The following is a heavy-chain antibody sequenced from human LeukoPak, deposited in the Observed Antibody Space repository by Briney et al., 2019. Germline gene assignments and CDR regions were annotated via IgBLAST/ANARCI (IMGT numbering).Heavy chain of an antibody. CDR2: ISGSGGST. D-gene: IGHD6-13*01. V-gene: IGHV3-23*01. Sequence: GGSLRLSCAASGFTFSSYAMSWVRQAPGKGLEWVSAISGSGGSTYYADSVKGRFTISRDNSKNTLYLQMNSLRAEDTAVYYCARPIIAAAPDSYYYGMDVWGQGTTVTVSS. J-gene: IGHJ6*02. CDR1: GFTFSSYA. CDR3: ARPIIAAAPDSYYYGMDV.